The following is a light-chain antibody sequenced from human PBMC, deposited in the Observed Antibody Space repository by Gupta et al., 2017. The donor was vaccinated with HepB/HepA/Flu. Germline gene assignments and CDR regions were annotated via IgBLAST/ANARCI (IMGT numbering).Light chain of an antibody. J-gene: IGLJ3*02. CDR3: QSYDYSDWE. V-gene: IGLV6-57*03. CDR1: SGSIASNY. CDR2: EDK. Sequence: ISCTRSSGSIASNYVQWYQQRPGSAPTTVIYEDKQRPSGVPDRFSGSIDSSSNSASLTISGLKTEDEADYYCQSYDYSDWEFGGGTKVTVL.